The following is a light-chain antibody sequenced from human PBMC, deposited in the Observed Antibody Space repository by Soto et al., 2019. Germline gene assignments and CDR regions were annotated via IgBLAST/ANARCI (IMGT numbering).Light chain of an antibody. CDR2: GAS. J-gene: IGKJ1*01. Sequence: DIRMTQSPSSLSASVGDRFTITCRASLTIGDSLSWFQQKVGKPPTLLIYGASALQSGVPARFSGSGSGTDFTLTINNMQREDFATYYCQQTYNLPRTFGQGTKVDIK. CDR1: LTIGDS. V-gene: IGKV1-39*01. CDR3: QQTYNLPRT.